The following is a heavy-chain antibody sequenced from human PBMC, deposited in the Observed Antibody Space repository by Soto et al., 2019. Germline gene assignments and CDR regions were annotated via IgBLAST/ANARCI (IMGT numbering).Heavy chain of an antibody. V-gene: IGHV7-4-1*01. CDR3: ARVPSGAAAGPSYDAFDI. CDR2: INTNTGNP. Sequence: QVQLVQSGSELKKPGASVKVSCKASGYTFTSYAMNWVRPAPGQGLEWMGWINTNTGNPTYAQGFPGRCVFSPDTFVRAAYLQICSLKAEHTAVYYCARVPSGAAAGPSYDAFDIWGPWTMVTVSS. CDR1: GYTFTSYA. D-gene: IGHD6-13*01. J-gene: IGHJ3*02.